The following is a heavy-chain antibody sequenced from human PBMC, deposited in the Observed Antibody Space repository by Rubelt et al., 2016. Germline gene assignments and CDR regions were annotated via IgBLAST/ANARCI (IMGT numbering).Heavy chain of an antibody. CDR3: ARCSSSDCQGFDL. CDR2: ISHSGST. Sequence: QVQLQESGPGLVKPSETLSLTRTVSGGSISSYYWTWIRQPPGKGLEWIGEISHSGSTRHNPSLKSRVPMSLATSKHQFSLILSSVTAGDTAVYYCARCSSSDCQGFDLWGRGTLVTVSS. V-gene: IGHV4-34*10. J-gene: IGHJ2*01. CDR1: GGSISSYY. D-gene: IGHD6-19*01.